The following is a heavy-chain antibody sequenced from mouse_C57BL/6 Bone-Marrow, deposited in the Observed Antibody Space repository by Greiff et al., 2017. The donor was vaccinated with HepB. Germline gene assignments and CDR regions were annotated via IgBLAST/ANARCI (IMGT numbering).Heavy chain of an antibody. D-gene: IGHD1-1*01. CDR2: IYPGDGDT. J-gene: IGHJ4*01. CDR1: GYAFSSSW. CDR3: ARITTVVATDYYAMDY. V-gene: IGHV1-82*01. Sequence: QVQLKQSGPELVKPGASVKISCKASGYAFSSSWMNWVKQRPGKGLEWIGRIYPGDGDTNYNGKFKGKAKLTAAKSSSTAYMQLSSLTSEDSAVYFCARITTVVATDYYAMDYWGQGTSVTVSS.